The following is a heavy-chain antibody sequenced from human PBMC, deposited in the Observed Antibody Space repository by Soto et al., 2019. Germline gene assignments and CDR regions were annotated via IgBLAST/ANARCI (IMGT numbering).Heavy chain of an antibody. Sequence: QVQLVESGGGVVQPGRSLRLSCAASGFTFSSYGMHWVRQAPGKGLEWVAVIWYDGSNKYYADSVKGRFTISRDNSKHTLYLQMNSLRAEDTAVYYCARDSGSKSITIFGVVTGRGDYYYGMDVWGQGTTVTVSS. V-gene: IGHV3-33*01. J-gene: IGHJ6*02. CDR2: IWYDGSNK. CDR1: GFTFSSYG. CDR3: ARDSGSKSITIFGVVTGRGDYYYGMDV. D-gene: IGHD3-3*01.